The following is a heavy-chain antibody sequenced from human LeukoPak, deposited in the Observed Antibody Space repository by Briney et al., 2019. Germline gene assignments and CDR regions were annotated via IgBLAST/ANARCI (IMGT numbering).Heavy chain of an antibody. D-gene: IGHD5-12*01. V-gene: IGHV1-18*01. J-gene: IGHJ6*03. CDR3: AREGSWLYYYYYMDV. CDR2: ISAYNGNT. Sequence: ASVKVSCKASGYTFTNYAMHWVRQAPGQGLEWMGWISAYNGNTSYAQKLQGRVTMTTDTSTSTAYMELRSLRSDDTAVYYCAREGSWLYYYYYMDVWGKGTTVTVSS. CDR1: GYTFTNYA.